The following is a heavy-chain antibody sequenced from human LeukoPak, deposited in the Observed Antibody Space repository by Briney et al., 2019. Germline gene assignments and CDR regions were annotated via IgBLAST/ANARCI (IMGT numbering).Heavy chain of an antibody. Sequence: TSETLSLTCTVSGGSISSTSYYWGWIRQPPGKGLEWFGSIYYSGSTYDNPTLKSRVTISVDTSKNQFSLKLSSVTAADTAVYYCARRDDAFDIWGQGTMVTVSS. J-gene: IGHJ3*02. CDR2: IYYSGST. V-gene: IGHV4-39*07. CDR1: GGSISSTSYY. CDR3: ARRDDAFDI.